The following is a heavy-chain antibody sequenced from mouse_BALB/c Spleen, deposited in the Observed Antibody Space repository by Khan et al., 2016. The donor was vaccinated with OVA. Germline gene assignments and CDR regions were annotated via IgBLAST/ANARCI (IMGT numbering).Heavy chain of an antibody. V-gene: IGHV1-80*01. D-gene: IGHD2-14*01. CDR2: IYPGDGNT. Sequence: QVQLKQSGAELVRPGSSMKISCKASGYAFSNYWMNWVRQGPGQGLEWIGQIYPGDGNTNYNGKFKDKATLTADKSSSTAYMKLSSQTSEEYAVDICARSWYDFFAYWGQGTLVTVSA. CDR1: GYAFSNYW. J-gene: IGHJ3*01. CDR3: ARSWYDFFAY.